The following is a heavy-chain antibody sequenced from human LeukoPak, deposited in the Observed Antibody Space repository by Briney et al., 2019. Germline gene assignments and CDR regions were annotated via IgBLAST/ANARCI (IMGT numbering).Heavy chain of an antibody. V-gene: IGHV3-30*18. CDR3: AKGDDIAMTNGAFDI. Sequence: PGGSLRLSCAASGLTFTTSVINWVRQAPGKGLEWVAALSDDGRDEYYAESVKGRFTISRDNSKNTVHLQMNSLRVEDTAVYYCAKGDDIAMTNGAFDIWGQGTMVTVSS. J-gene: IGHJ3*02. CDR2: LSDDGRDE. D-gene: IGHD5-18*01. CDR1: GLTFTTSV.